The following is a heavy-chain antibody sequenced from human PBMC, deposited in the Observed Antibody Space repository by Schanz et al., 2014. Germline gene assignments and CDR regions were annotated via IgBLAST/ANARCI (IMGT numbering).Heavy chain of an antibody. V-gene: IGHV3-11*01. CDR3: AREQIMAAAGLVDY. D-gene: IGHD6-13*01. CDR2: ICSSGNTI. J-gene: IGHJ4*01. Sequence: VQLVESGGGLVQPGGSLRLSCAVSGFTVSSNHMSWVRQAPGKGLEWVSYICSSGNTIYYADSVKGRFTISRANAKNSLYLQMNTLRAEDTAVYYCAREQIMAAAGLVDYWGHGTLVTVSS. CDR1: GFTVSSNH.